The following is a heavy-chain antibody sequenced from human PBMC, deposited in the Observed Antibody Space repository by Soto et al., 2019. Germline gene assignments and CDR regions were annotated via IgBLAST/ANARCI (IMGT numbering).Heavy chain of an antibody. D-gene: IGHD3-10*01. J-gene: IGHJ3*02. CDR1: GGSISSSNW. CDR2: IYHSGST. Sequence: TLSLTCAVSGGSISSSNWWSWVRQPPGKGLEWIGDIYHSGSTNYNPSLKSRVTISVDTSKNQFSLKLSSVTAADTAVYFCARRYGLSAFDIWGQGT. CDR3: ARRYGLSAFDI. V-gene: IGHV4-4*01.